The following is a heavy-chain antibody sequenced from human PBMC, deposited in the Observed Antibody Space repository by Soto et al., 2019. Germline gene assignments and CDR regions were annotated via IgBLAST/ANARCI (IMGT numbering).Heavy chain of an antibody. V-gene: IGHV1-69*08. CDR1: GGTFSSHT. J-gene: IGHJ2*01. Sequence: QDQLVQSGAEVKKPGSSVKVSCKASGGTFSSHTFSWVRQAPGQGLEWMGRIIPALGTATYAQTFQGRVTIPADESATTVYMELNSLRSEDTAVYYCARPDFGDYWYFDLWGRGTLVTVSS. CDR2: IIPALGTA. CDR3: ARPDFGDYWYFDL. D-gene: IGHD4-17*01.